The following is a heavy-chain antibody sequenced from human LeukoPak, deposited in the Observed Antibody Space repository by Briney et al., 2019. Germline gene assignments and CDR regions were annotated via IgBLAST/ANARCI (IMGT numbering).Heavy chain of an antibody. D-gene: IGHD6-13*01. CDR2: ISSSGSTI. V-gene: IGHV3-48*03. CDR3: ARAAYSSTWYSRYFDL. Sequence: GGSLRLSCAASGFTFSSYEMNWVRQAPGKGLEWVSYISSSGSTIYYADSVKGRFTISRDNSKNSLYLQMNSLRAEDTAVYYCARAAYSSTWYSRYFDLWGRGTLVTVSS. CDR1: GFTFSSYE. J-gene: IGHJ2*01.